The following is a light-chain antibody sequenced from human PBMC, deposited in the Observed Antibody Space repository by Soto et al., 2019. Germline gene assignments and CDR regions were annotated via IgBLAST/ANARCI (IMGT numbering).Light chain of an antibody. J-gene: IGLJ1*01. V-gene: IGLV2-14*03. Sequence: QSVLTQPASVSGSPGQSITISCTGTSSDVGDYNYVSWYQHHPGKAPKLMIYDVSNRPSGVSNRFSGSKSGNTASLTISGLQAEDEADYYCSSYTSSSTLYVFGTGTRSPS. CDR3: SSYTSSSTLYV. CDR2: DVS. CDR1: SSDVGDYNY.